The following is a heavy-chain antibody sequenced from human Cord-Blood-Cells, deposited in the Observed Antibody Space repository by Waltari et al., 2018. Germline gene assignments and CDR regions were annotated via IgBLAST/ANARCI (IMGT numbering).Heavy chain of an antibody. CDR2: INPNGGGT. CDR1: GYTFTGYY. CDR3: ARVWAAAGFFAY. D-gene: IGHD6-13*01. Sequence: QVQLVQSGAEVKKPGASVKVSCKASGYTFTGYYMPWVRQAPGKGLEWMGWINPNGGGTNYAQKFQGWVTMTRDTSISTAYMEVGRLRSDDTAVYYCARVWAAAGFFAYWGQGTLVTVSS. J-gene: IGHJ4*02. V-gene: IGHV1-2*04.